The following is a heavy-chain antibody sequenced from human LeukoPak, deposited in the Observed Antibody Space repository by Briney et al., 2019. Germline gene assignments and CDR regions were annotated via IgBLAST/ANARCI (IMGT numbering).Heavy chain of an antibody. V-gene: IGHV3-7*03. D-gene: IGHD1-26*01. CDR1: GFTFSSYG. CDR3: ARLILWETSNAFDI. Sequence: PGGSLRPSCAASGFTFSSYGMHWLRQAPGKGLEWLAHIKPDESRIFYADSVKGRFALSRDNAKNSVHLQMNSLRAEDTAAYFCARLILWETSNAFDIWGQGTMVTVSS. CDR2: IKPDESRI. J-gene: IGHJ3*02.